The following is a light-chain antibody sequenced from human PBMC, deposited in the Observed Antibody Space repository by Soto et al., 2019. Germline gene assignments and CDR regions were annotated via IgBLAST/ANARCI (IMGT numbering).Light chain of an antibody. Sequence: DIQMTQSPSSLSASVGDRVTITCRASQPINTYLNWYQQEPGKAPKVLIYAAASLQSGVPSRFSGSGSGTDFTLTISCLQPEDFATYYSQQSYSTVTFGQGTKVEI. CDR1: QPINTY. V-gene: IGKV1-39*01. J-gene: IGKJ1*01. CDR3: QQSYSTVT. CDR2: AAA.